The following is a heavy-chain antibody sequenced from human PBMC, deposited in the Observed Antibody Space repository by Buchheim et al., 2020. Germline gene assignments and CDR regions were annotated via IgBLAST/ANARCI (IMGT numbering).Heavy chain of an antibody. V-gene: IGHV3-23*01. CDR3: AKGRGFDR. J-gene: IGHJ4*02. CDR1: GFTSGSYA. CDR2: IGGSGDKT. Sequence: EVQLLASGGGLVQPGGSLRLSCAASGFTSGSYAMAWVRQAPGQGLEWVASIGGSGDKTYYRDSVKGGFTISRDSSKNTLDLQMNSLRVEDTALYFCAKGRGFDRWGQGT.